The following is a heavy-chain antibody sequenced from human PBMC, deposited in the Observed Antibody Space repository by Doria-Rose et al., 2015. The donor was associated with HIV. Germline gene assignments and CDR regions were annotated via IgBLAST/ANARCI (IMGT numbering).Heavy chain of an antibody. CDR3: ARIRSSRWYHKYYFDF. CDR2: IVSDDDR. V-gene: IGHV2-26*01. D-gene: IGHD6-13*01. J-gene: IGHJ4*02. CDR1: GVSLSSPGMG. Sequence: QVTLKESGPVLVKPTETLTLTCTVSGVSLSSPGMGVSWIRQPPGKALERLANIVSDDDRSYKTSLKSRLTISRGTSKSRVVLTMTDMDPVDTATYYCARIRSSRWYHKYYFDFWGQGTLVIVSA.